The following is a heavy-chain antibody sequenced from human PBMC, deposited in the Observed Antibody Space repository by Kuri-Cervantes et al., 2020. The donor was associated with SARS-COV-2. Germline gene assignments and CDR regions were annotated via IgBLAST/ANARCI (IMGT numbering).Heavy chain of an antibody. D-gene: IGHD2-2*01. CDR3: ARKAESDCIRTNCYPSVFDY. CDR2: IWYDGSNK. CDR1: GLFLSNYC. V-gene: IGHV3-33*07. Sequence: GGSLSLSCAVYGLFLSNYCMFWVRQAPGKGREWVAVIWYDGSNKFYADYVKGRFSISRDNSKKTLYLQMNSLSAEDTAVYYCARKAESDCIRTNCYPSVFDYWGQGTLVTVSS. J-gene: IGHJ4*02.